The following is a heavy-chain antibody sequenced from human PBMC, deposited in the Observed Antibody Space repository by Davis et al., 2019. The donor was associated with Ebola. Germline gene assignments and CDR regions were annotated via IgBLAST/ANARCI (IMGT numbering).Heavy chain of an antibody. J-gene: IGHJ4*02. D-gene: IGHD1-26*01. Sequence: GESLKISCATSGITFRSYWMSWVRQAPGKGLEWVANIKPDGSETSYADSVKGRFTISRDNAKNSLYLQMDSLRAEDTAVYYCAKVYFLGDYFDYWGQGILVTVSS. V-gene: IGHV3-7*03. CDR3: AKVYFLGDYFDY. CDR1: GITFRSYW. CDR2: IKPDGSET.